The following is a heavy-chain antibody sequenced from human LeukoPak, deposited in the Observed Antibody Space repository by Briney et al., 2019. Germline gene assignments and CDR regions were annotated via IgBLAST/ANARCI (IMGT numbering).Heavy chain of an antibody. Sequence: KPSETLSLTCTASGGTISSYYRSWIRQPAGKGLEWIGRINTSGSTNYNPYLKSRVTISVDKSKNQLSLKLSSVTAADTAVYYCARDRRCSSTSCYAGIGWFDPCRQATLVTVSS. CDR2: INTSGST. J-gene: IGHJ5*02. CDR3: ARDRRCSSTSCYAGIGWFDP. CDR1: GGTISSYY. D-gene: IGHD2-2*01. V-gene: IGHV4-4*07.